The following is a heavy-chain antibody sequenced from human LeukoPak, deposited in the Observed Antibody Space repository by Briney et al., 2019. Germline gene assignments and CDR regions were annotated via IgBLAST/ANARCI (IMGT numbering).Heavy chain of an antibody. J-gene: IGHJ4*02. CDR1: GFNFNIYS. V-gene: IGHV3-21*01. D-gene: IGHD3-10*01. CDR2: ISSSSSYI. Sequence: GGSLRLSCRASGFNFNIYSMNWVRQAPGKGLEWVSSISSSSSYIYYADSVKGRFTISRDNAKNSLYLQMNSLRAEDTALYYCASVDYYGSGNYYNDVDYWGQGTLVTVSS. CDR3: ASVDYYGSGNYYNDVDY.